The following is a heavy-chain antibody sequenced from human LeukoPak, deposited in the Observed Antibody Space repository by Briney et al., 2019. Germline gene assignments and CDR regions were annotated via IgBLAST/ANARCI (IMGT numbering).Heavy chain of an antibody. J-gene: IGHJ6*02. CDR3: AREPLVVPAARYGILAYYYGMDV. CDR2: MNPNSGGT. CDR1: GYPFTTYD. D-gene: IGHD2-2*01. Sequence: GASVRVSCKASGYPFTTYDINWVRQAPGQGLEWVAWMNPNSGGTVYAQKFQGRVTLARDTSIGTAYMELNSLRSEDTAVYYCAREPLVVPAARYGILAYYYGMDVWGQGTTVTVSS. V-gene: IGHV1-8*01.